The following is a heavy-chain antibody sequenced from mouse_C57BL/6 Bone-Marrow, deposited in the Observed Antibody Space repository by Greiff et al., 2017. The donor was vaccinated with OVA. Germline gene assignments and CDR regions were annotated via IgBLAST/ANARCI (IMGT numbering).Heavy chain of an antibody. CDR1: GYTFTDYE. D-gene: IGHD1-1*01. V-gene: IGHV1-15*01. Sequence: QVQLQQSGAELVKPGASVKLSCKASGYTFTDYEMHWVKQTPVHGLEWIGAIDPETGGTAYNQKFKGKAILTADKSSSTAYMELRSLTSEDSAVYYCTRGPYGSSYVAWVYWGQGTLVTVSA. CDR2: IDPETGGT. J-gene: IGHJ3*01. CDR3: TRGPYGSSYVAWVY.